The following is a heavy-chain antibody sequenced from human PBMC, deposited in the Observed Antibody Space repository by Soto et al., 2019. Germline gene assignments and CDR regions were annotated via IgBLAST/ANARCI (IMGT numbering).Heavy chain of an antibody. CDR3: VQSRCGGDCLEIYSSHAYNGLDV. V-gene: IGHV2-5*02. J-gene: IGHJ6*02. D-gene: IGHD2-21*02. Sequence: QVTLKESGPTLVKPTQTLTLTCTVSGLSLRTTGVGVGWVRQPPGKALEWLALLYWEDDKRYSPSLRSRLTIAKDLSEKQVVLTMTNIDNVDTATYYCVQSRCGGDCLEIYSSHAYNGLDVWGQGTTVTVSS. CDR2: LYWEDDK. CDR1: GLSLRTTGVG.